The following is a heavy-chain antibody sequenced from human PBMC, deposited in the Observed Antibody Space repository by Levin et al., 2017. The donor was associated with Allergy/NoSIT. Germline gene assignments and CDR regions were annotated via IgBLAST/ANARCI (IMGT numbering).Heavy chain of an antibody. Sequence: GESLKISCAASGFAVSDSWMNWVRQAPGKGLEWVGRLRNKADGGTTDYAAPVEGRFTISRDESKNTLLLQMNSLKSEDTAVYYCTTGWGHLPHWGQGTLVTVSS. D-gene: IGHD1-26*01. CDR3: TTGWGHLPH. CDR1: GFAVSDSW. CDR2: LRNKADGGTT. V-gene: IGHV3-15*07. J-gene: IGHJ1*01.